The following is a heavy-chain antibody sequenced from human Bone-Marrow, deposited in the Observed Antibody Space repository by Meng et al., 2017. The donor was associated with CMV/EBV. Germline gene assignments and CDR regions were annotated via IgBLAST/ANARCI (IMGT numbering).Heavy chain of an antibody. D-gene: IGHD2-15*01. CDR3: SRTPRSYSQAMDV. Sequence: GGSLRLSCAASGFTLSDYYMDWVRQAPGKGLEWVGRSRNKPNNYTTEYAASVKGRFTLSRDDSKNSLYLQMNSLKTEDTAVCYCSRTPRSYSQAMDVWGQGTTVTVSS. V-gene: IGHV3-72*01. CDR1: GFTLSDYY. J-gene: IGHJ6*02. CDR2: SRNKPNNYTT.